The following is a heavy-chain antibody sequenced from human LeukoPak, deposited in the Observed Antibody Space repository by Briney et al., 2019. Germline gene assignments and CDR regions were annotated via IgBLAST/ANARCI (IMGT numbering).Heavy chain of an antibody. CDR3: ARHPPLHKATNLWLDY. Sequence: PSETLSLTCTVSGGSISSYYWSWIRQPPGKGLEWIGYIYYSGSTNYNPSLKSRVTISVDTSKNQFSLKLSSVTAADTAVYYCARHPPLHKATNLWLDYWGQGTLVTVSS. V-gene: IGHV4-59*01. CDR2: IYYSGST. J-gene: IGHJ4*02. D-gene: IGHD5-18*01. CDR1: GGSISSYY.